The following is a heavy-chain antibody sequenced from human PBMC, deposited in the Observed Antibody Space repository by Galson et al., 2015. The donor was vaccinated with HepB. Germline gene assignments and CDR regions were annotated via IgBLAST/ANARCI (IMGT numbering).Heavy chain of an antibody. CDR1: GYTFATYW. V-gene: IGHV5-51*01. CDR3: ARQGGASMSYCFYI. Sequence: QSGAEVKKPGESLKISCKGSGYTFATYWVGWVRQMPGEGLEWMGLIYPVESDARYSPSIQGQVTISVDKSINTAYLEWSSLKASDTAIYFCARQGGASMSYCFYIWGQGTLLTVYS. D-gene: IGHD1-26*01. CDR2: IYPVESDA. J-gene: IGHJ3*02.